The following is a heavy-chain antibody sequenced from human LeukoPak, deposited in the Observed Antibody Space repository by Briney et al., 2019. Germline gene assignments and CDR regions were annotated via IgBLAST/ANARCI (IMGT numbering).Heavy chain of an antibody. CDR2: INHSGST. J-gene: IGHJ6*02. D-gene: IGHD3-22*01. Sequence: SETLSLTCAVYGGSFSGYYWSWIRQPPGKGLEWIGEINHSGSTNYNPSLKSRVTISVDTSKSQFSLKLSSVTAADTAVYYCARQVYYYDSSGYLQYAPGHYYYGMDVWGQGTTVTVSS. CDR3: ARQVYYYDSSGYLQYAPGHYYYGMDV. CDR1: GGSFSGYY. V-gene: IGHV4-34*01.